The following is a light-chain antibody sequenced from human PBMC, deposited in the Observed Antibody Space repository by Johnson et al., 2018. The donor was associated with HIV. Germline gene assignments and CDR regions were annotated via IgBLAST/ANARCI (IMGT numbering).Light chain of an antibody. CDR3: GTWDSYLTAGV. CDR2: DNN. CDR1: TSNIGKSY. J-gene: IGLJ1*01. Sequence: QSVLTQPPSVSAAPGQKVTISCSGSTSNIGKSYVSWYQQLPGTAPKLLIYDNNRRPSGTPDRFSGSKSGTSATLAITGLQTGDEADYYCGTWDSYLTAGVFGSGTKVTVL. V-gene: IGLV1-51*01.